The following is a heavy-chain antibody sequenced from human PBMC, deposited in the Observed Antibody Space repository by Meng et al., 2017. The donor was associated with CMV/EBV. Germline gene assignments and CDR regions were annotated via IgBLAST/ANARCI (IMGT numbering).Heavy chain of an antibody. V-gene: IGHV5-51*01. Sequence: GESLKISCKVSGYSFTNYWIGWVRQMPGKGLEWLGIIYPGDSDTRYSPSFQGQVTISADKSISTAYLQWSSLKASDTAIYYCARHSAPNVAASGVIYFDYWGQGTLVTAPQ. CDR1: GYSFTNYW. CDR3: ARHSAPNVAASGVIYFDY. D-gene: IGHD6-13*01. CDR2: IYPGDSDT. J-gene: IGHJ4*02.